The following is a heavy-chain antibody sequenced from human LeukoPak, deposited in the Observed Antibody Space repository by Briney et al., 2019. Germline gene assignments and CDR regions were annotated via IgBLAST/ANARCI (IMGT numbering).Heavy chain of an antibody. CDR1: GYTFTSYG. Sequence: ASVKVSCKASGYTFTSYGISWVRQAPGQGLEWMGWISAYNGNTNYAQKLQGRVTMTTDTSTSTAYMELRSLRSDDTDVYYCARGLRYYYDSSGYYYYYFDYWGQGNLVTVSS. D-gene: IGHD3-22*01. CDR2: ISAYNGNT. J-gene: IGHJ4*02. CDR3: ARGLRYYYDSSGYYYYYFDY. V-gene: IGHV1-18*01.